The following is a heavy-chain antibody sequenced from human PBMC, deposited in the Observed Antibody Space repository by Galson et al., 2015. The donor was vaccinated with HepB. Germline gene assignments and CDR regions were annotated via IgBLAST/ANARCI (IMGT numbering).Heavy chain of an antibody. D-gene: IGHD3-22*01. Sequence: SVKVSCKASGYTFTSYGISWVRQAPGQGLEWMGWISAYNGNTNYAQKLQGRVTMTTDTSTSTAYMELRSLRSDDTAVYYCARDSRNIYYDSSGYYFDMDVWGQGTTVTVSS. CDR3: ARDSRNIYYDSSGYYFDMDV. CDR2: ISAYNGNT. CDR1: GYTFTSYG. J-gene: IGHJ6*02. V-gene: IGHV1-18*01.